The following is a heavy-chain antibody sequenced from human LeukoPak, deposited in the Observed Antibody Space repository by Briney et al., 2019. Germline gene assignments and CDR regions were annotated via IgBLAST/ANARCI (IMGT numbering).Heavy chain of an antibody. V-gene: IGHV3-30*18. J-gene: IGHJ4*02. CDR3: AKDYYDNSGYYLIDY. Sequence: GGSLRLSCAAAGFTFSSYGMHWVRQAPGKGLEWVAVISYDGSNKYYADSVKGRFTLSRDTSKNTLYLQMNSLRAEDTAVYYFAKDYYDNSGYYLIDYWGQGTLVTVCS. CDR1: GFTFSSYG. CDR2: ISYDGSNK. D-gene: IGHD3-22*01.